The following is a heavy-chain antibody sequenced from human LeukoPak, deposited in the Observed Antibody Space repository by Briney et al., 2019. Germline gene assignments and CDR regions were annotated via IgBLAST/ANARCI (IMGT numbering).Heavy chain of an antibody. V-gene: IGHV1-18*01. CDR3: ARGGLVRGSSGWYEEGYFDY. J-gene: IGHJ4*02. D-gene: IGHD6-19*01. CDR1: GYTFTSYG. CDR2: ISAYNGNT. Sequence: ASVKVSCKASGYTFTSYGISWVRQAPGQGLEWMGWISAYNGNTNYAQKLQGRVTMTTDTSTITAYMELRSLRSDDTAVYYCARGGLVRGSSGWYEEGYFDYWGQGTLVTVSS.